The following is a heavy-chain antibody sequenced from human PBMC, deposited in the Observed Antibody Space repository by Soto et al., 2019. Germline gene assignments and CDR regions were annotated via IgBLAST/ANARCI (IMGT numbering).Heavy chain of an antibody. CDR2: IYYSGST. CDR3: AGVTGIAAAGTWWFDP. D-gene: IGHD6-13*01. J-gene: IGHJ5*02. Sequence: SETLSLTCTVSGGSISSGDYYWSWIRQPPGKGLEWIGYIYYSGSTYYNPSLKSRVTISVDTSKNQFSLKLSSVTAADTAVYYCAGVTGIAAAGTWWFDPWGQGTLVTVSS. V-gene: IGHV4-30-4*01. CDR1: GGSISSGDYY.